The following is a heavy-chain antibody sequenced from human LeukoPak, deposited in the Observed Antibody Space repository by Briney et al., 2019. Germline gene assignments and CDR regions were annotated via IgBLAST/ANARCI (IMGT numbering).Heavy chain of an antibody. CDR2: IWYDGSNK. CDR3: AKDRSAYYYDSSGPKDY. D-gene: IGHD3-22*01. Sequence: PGRSLRLSCAASGFTFSSYGMQWVRQAPGKGLEWVAVIWYDGSNKYYADSVKGRFTISRDNSKNTLYLQMNSLRAEDTAVYYCAKDRSAYYYDSSGPKDYWGQGTLVTVSS. J-gene: IGHJ4*02. CDR1: GFTFSSYG. V-gene: IGHV3-33*06.